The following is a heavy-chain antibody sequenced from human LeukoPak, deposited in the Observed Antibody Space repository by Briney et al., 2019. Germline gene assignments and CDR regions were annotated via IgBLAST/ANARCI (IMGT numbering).Heavy chain of an antibody. V-gene: IGHV4-59*08. CDR3: GRHRYSYPAYSFDS. Sequence: SETLSLTCTVSGGSINNYYWSWIRQPPGKGLEWIGSISYSGSTNYNPSLESRVTISVDTSKNHFSLNLRSMTAADTAVYYCGRHRYSYPAYSFDSWGQGTLVTVSS. CDR2: ISYSGST. CDR1: GGSINNYY. J-gene: IGHJ4*02. D-gene: IGHD5-18*01.